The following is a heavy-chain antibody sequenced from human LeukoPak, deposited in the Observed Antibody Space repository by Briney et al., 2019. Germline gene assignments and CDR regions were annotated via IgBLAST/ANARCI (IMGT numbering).Heavy chain of an antibody. Sequence: PSETLSLTCTVSGGSISSYYWTWIRQPPRKGLEWIGYIYYSGSTNYNPSLKSRVTISVDTSKNQFSLKLSSVTAADTAVYYCARHGPSPGSWGQGTLVTVSS. J-gene: IGHJ5*02. D-gene: IGHD2-2*01. CDR2: IYYSGST. CDR3: ARHGPSPGS. V-gene: IGHV4-59*08. CDR1: GGSISSYY.